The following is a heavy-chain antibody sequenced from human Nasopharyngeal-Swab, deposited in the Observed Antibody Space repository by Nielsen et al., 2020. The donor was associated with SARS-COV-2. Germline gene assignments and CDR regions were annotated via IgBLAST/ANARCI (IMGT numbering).Heavy chain of an antibody. CDR2: MNPNSGST. J-gene: IGHJ6*02. CDR1: GYTFTSYD. Sequence: ASVKVSCKASGYTFTSYDINWVRQATGRGLEWMGWMNPNSGSTGYAQKFQGRVTMTRNTSISTAYMELSSLRSEDTAVYYCARAGAAAPGVYYGMDVWGQGTTVTVSS. D-gene: IGHD6-13*01. V-gene: IGHV1-8*01. CDR3: ARAGAAAPGVYYGMDV.